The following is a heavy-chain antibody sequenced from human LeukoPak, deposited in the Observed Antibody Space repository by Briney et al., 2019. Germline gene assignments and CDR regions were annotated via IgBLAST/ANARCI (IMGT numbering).Heavy chain of an antibody. Sequence: SVKVSCKASGGTFISCAISWVRQAPGQGLEWMGGIIPIFGTANYAQKFQGRVTITADESTSTAYMELSSLRSEDTAVYYCASEVVVVPAAIGFSFDYWGQGTLVTVSS. CDR3: ASEVVVVPAAIGFSFDY. D-gene: IGHD2-2*01. J-gene: IGHJ4*02. V-gene: IGHV1-69*13. CDR1: GGTFISCA. CDR2: IIPIFGTA.